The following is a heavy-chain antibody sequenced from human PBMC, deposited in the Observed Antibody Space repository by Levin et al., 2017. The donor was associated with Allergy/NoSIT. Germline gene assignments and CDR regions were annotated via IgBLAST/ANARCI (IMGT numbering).Heavy chain of an antibody. CDR3: ARDRIQLGTTYYYYGMDV. CDR1: GFTVSSNY. J-gene: IGHJ6*02. V-gene: IGHV3-53*01. D-gene: IGHD5-18*01. Sequence: GESLKISCAASGFTVSSNYMSWVRQAPGKGLEWVSVIYSGGSTYYADSVKGRFTISRDNSKNTLYLQMNSLRAEDTAVYYCARDRIQLGTTYYYYGMDVWGQGTTVTVSS. CDR2: IYSGGST.